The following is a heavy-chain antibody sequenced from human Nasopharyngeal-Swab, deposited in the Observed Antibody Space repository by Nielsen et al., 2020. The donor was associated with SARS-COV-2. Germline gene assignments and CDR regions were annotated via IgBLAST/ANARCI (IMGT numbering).Heavy chain of an antibody. CDR2: IYPGDSDT. CDR3: ARQAPHYDFWSGSAYYMDV. CDR1: GYSFTSYW. J-gene: IGHJ6*03. Sequence: GESLKISCKGSGYSFTSYWIGWVRQMPGKGLEWMGIIYPGDSDTRCSPSFQGQVTISADKSISTAYLQWSSLKASDTAMYYCARQAPHYDFWSGSAYYMDVWGKGTTVTVSS. V-gene: IGHV5-51*01. D-gene: IGHD3-3*01.